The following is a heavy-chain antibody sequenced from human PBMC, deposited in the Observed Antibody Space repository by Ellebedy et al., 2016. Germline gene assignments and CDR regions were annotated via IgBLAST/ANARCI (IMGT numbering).Heavy chain of an antibody. CDR1: DDSIPDNY. D-gene: IGHD4/OR15-4a*01. Sequence: SETLSLTCIVSDDSIPDNYWSWIRQPPGKEPDYIGYIYYTGITNSNPSLMGRATISIDTSTKQLSLKLTSVTAADTAVYFCARTARVPDMWGQGTLVTVSS. CDR3: ARTARVPDM. V-gene: IGHV4-59*01. J-gene: IGHJ3*02. CDR2: IYYTGIT.